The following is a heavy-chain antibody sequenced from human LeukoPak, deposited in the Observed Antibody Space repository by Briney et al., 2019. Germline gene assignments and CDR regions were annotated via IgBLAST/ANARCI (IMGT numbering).Heavy chain of an antibody. D-gene: IGHD3-22*01. CDR2: IFHSGST. V-gene: IGHV4-61*08. CDR3: ARGDSSGSSWFDP. Sequence: SQTLSLTCSVSGGSISSGVYHWSWIRQPPGKGLEWIGCIFHSGSTDYNPSLKSRVTISLDTSKNQFSLKLTSVTAADTAVYYCARGDSSGSSWFDPWGQGTLVTVSS. J-gene: IGHJ5*02. CDR1: GGSISSGVYH.